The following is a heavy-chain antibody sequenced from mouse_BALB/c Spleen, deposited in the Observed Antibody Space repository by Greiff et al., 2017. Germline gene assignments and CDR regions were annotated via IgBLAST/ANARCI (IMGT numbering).Heavy chain of an antibody. CDR2: INPYNGAT. Sequence: EVKLVESGPELVKPGASVKISCKASGYSFTGYYMHWVKQSHVKSLEWIGRINPYNGATSYNQNFKDKASLTVDKSSSTAYMELHSLTSEDSAVYYCARGGLRAWFAYWGQGTLVTVSA. CDR3: ARGGLRAWFAY. J-gene: IGHJ3*01. CDR1: GYSFTGYY. D-gene: IGHD2-4*01. V-gene: IGHV1-31*01.